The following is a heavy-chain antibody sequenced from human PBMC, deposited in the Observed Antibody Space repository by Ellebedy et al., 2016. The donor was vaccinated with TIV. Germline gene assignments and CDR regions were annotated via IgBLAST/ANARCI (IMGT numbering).Heavy chain of an antibody. V-gene: IGHV3-23*01. D-gene: IGHD3-10*01. J-gene: IGHJ4*02. CDR3: ATDIGSAPFDY. CDR1: GYTFSSYA. Sequence: GGSLRLXCAASGYTFSSYAISWVRQAPGKGLEWVSLVTGSGRYTYYADSVKGRFTVSRDNSKNTASLYMSSLRAEDTAVYYCATDIGSAPFDYWGQGTLVTVSS. CDR2: VTGSGRYT.